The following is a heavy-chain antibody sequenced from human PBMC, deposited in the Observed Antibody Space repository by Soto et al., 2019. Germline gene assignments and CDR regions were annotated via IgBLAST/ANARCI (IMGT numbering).Heavy chain of an antibody. V-gene: IGHV4-39*01. CDR1: GGSISSSSHY. CDR3: ARRESYDILTGYYHFDY. Sequence: SETLSLTCSVSGGSISSSSHYWGWIRQPPGKGLEWIGSIFYSGSTYYNPSLKSRVTISVDTSKNQFSLKLSSVTAADTAVYYCARRESYDILTGYYHFDYWGQGTLVTVSS. J-gene: IGHJ4*02. CDR2: IFYSGST. D-gene: IGHD3-9*01.